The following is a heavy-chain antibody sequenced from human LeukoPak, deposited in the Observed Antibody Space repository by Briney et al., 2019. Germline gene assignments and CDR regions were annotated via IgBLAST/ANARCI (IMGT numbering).Heavy chain of an antibody. J-gene: IGHJ4*02. CDR1: GFTFSSYA. V-gene: IGHV3-23*01. D-gene: IGHD6-13*01. CDR2: ISGSGGST. Sequence: GGSLRLSCAASGFTFSSYAMSWVRQAPGKGLEWVSAISGSGGSTYYADSVKGRFTISRDNSKNTLYLQMNSLRAEDTAVYYCAKDQTGYSSSWYGCAFDYWGQGTLVTVSS. CDR3: AKDQTGYSSSWYGCAFDY.